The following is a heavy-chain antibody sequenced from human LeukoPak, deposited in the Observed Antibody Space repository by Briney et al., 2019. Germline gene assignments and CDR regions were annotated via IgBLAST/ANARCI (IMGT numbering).Heavy chain of an antibody. D-gene: IGHD6-25*01. Sequence: GGSLRLSCAASGFTFSSYEMNWVRQAPGKGLEWLSYISSGSTKYYADSVKGRFTISRDNAKNSLYLHMDSLRAEDTALYYCASQKGRIAAAVDYWGQGTLVTVSS. V-gene: IGHV3-48*03. CDR2: ISSGSTK. CDR3: ASQKGRIAAAVDY. J-gene: IGHJ4*02. CDR1: GFTFSSYE.